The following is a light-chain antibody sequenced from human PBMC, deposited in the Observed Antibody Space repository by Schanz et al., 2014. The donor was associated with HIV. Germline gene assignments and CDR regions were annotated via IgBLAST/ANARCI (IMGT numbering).Light chain of an antibody. CDR3: SSYTTSSTLV. CDR2: EVS. Sequence: QSALTQPASVSASPGQSITISCTGTGSDIGGYNFVSWYQQHPGKAPKLMIYEVSKRPSGVPDRFSGSKSGNTASLTFSGLQAEDEADYYCSSYTTSSTLVFGGGTKLTVL. J-gene: IGLJ2*01. V-gene: IGLV2-14*01. CDR1: GSDIGGYNF.